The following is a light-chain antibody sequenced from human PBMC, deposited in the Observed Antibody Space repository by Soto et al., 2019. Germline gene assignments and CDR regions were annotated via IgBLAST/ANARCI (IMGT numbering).Light chain of an antibody. J-gene: IGKJ3*01. CDR3: QQSYSCPCT. V-gene: IGKV1-13*02. Sequence: AIQLTQSPSSLSASVGDRVTITCRVSQDISSAVVWYQQKPGRAPRLLIYDASTLESGVPSRFSGSGSGTDFILTLSSLQPEDVATYYCQQSYSCPCTFGPGTKVDLK. CDR1: QDISSA. CDR2: DAS.